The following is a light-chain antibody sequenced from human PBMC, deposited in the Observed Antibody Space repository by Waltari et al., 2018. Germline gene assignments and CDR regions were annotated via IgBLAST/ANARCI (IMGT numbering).Light chain of an antibody. V-gene: IGKV3-20*01. CDR2: AAS. J-gene: IGKJ1*01. CDR3: QEDGSSPSWT. Sequence: EIVLTQSPGTLSLSPGERATLSCRASQSVSSSNLAWFQQKPGQAPRLLIYAASSRATGIPDRFSGSGSGTDFTLTISRLEPEDFAVYYCQEDGSSPSWTFGQGTKVEIK. CDR1: QSVSSSN.